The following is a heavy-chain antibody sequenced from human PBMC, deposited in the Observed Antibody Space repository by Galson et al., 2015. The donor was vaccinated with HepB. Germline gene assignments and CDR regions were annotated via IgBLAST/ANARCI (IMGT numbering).Heavy chain of an antibody. J-gene: IGHJ6*02. Sequence: QSGAEVKKPGASVKVSCKASGYTFTSYGISWVRQAPGQGLERMGWISAYNGNTNYAQKLQGRVTMTTDTSTSTAYMELRSLRSDDTAVYYCARDPGDYGDYVAYYYGMDVWGQGTTVTVSS. D-gene: IGHD4-17*01. CDR3: ARDPGDYGDYVAYYYGMDV. CDR1: GYTFTSYG. CDR2: ISAYNGNT. V-gene: IGHV1-18*04.